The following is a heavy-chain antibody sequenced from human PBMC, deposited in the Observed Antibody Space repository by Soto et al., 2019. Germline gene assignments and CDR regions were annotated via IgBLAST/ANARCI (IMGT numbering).Heavy chain of an antibody. CDR1: VFTFSDYA. V-gene: IGHV3-7*01. D-gene: IGHD3-22*01. J-gene: IGHJ4*02. CDR3: ARDRDYDSSGYYRYFEY. CDR2: IKQDGSEK. Sequence: PVGSLRLSCVSSVFTFSDYAMTCVRHSPGKWLEWVANIKQDGSEKYYVDSVKGRFTISRDNAKNSLYLQMNSLRAEDTAVYYCARDRDYDSSGYYRYFEYWGQGTLVSVSS.